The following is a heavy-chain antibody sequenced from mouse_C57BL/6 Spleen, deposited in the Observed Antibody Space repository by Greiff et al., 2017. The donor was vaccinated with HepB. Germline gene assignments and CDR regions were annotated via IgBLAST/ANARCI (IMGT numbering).Heavy chain of an antibody. Sequence: EVHLVESGEGLVKPGGSLKLSCAASGFTFSSYAMSWVRQTPEKRLEWVAYISSGGDYIYYADTVKGRFTSSRANARNTLYLQMSSLKSEDTAMYYCTRDSSYDYDGRYYAMDYWGQGTSVTVSS. D-gene: IGHD2-4*01. CDR1: GFTFSSYA. CDR2: ISSGGDYI. J-gene: IGHJ4*01. CDR3: TRDSSYDYDGRYYAMDY. V-gene: IGHV5-9-1*02.